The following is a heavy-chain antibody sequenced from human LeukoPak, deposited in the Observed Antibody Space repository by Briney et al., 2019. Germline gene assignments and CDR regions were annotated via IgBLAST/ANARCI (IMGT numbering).Heavy chain of an antibody. V-gene: IGHV4-34*01. CDR2: MSHTGAT. CDR3: ARLVAGSFDY. Sequence: SETLSLTCAVFGGSFSGYYWSWIRQSPEKGLEWIGEMSHTGATNYNPSLKSRVTISVDTSKNQFSLKLSSVTAADTAVYYCARLVAGSFDYWGQGTLVTVSS. CDR1: GGSFSGYY. J-gene: IGHJ4*02. D-gene: IGHD6-19*01.